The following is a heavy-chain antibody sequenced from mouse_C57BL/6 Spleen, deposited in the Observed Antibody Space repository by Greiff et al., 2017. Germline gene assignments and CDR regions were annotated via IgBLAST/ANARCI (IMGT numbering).Heavy chain of an antibody. D-gene: IGHD1-1*01. J-gene: IGHJ2*01. Sequence: QVQLQQPGAELVKPGASVKLSCKASGYTFTSYWITWVKQRPGQGLEWIGDIYPGSGSTNYNEKFKSKATLTVDTSSSTAYMQLSSLTSEDSAVDYCAREERNYYGLGYWGQGTTLTVSS. V-gene: IGHV1-55*01. CDR3: AREERNYYGLGY. CDR1: GYTFTSYW. CDR2: IYPGSGST.